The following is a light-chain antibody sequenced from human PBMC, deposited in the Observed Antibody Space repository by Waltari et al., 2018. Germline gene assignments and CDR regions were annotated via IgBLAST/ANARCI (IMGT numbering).Light chain of an antibody. J-gene: IGKJ1*01. V-gene: IGKV4-1*01. Sequence: DIVMTQPPASLPVSAGEGPPLNCNPSRSVLISSNNKNYLAWYQQKPGQPPKLLIYWASTRESGVPDRFSGSVSGTDFTLTISSLQAEDVAVYYCQHYYSPPWTFGQGTKVEIK. CDR1: RSVLISSNNKNY. CDR2: WAS. CDR3: QHYYSPPWT.